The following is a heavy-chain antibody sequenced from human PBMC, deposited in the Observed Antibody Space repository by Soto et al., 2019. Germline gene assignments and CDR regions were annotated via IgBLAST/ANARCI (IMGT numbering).Heavy chain of an antibody. D-gene: IGHD3-10*01. CDR2: IDYRGST. J-gene: IGHJ4*02. V-gene: IGHV4-59*01. CDR3: ARGGSGRCLPGVY. Sequence: QVQLQESGPGLVKPSETLSLTGTVSGGSISTYSWSWIRQPPGKGLQWIGYIDYRGSTTYNPSLRSRVPRSVDTSKNQFSLKLSSVTAADTAVYYCARGGSGRCLPGVYWGQGTLVTVSS. CDR1: GGSISTYS.